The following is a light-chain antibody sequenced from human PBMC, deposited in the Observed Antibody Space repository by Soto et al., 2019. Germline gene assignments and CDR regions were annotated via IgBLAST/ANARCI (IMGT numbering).Light chain of an antibody. CDR1: SSDVGGYNY. CDR2: DVS. J-gene: IGLJ1*01. CDR3: SSYTISSTYV. Sequence: QSALTQPASVSGSPGQSITISCTGTSSDVGGYNYVSWYQQHPGKAPKLMIYDVSNRPSGVSNRFSGSKSGNTASLTISGLQAEYEADYYCSSYTISSTYVFGNGTKVTV. V-gene: IGLV2-14*01.